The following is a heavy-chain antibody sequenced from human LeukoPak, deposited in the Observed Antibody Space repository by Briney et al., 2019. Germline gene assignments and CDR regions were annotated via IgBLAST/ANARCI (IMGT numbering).Heavy chain of an antibody. CDR1: GGSINTLY. CDR3: ARHLTRRDCFYYGMDV. CDR2: IFYSGST. J-gene: IGHJ6*02. Sequence: PSETLSLTCTVSGGSINTLYWSWIRQSPGKGLEWIGYIFYSGSTNYNPSLKSRVTISVDTSKNQFSLTLNSVTAADTAVYYCARHLTRRDCFYYGMDVWGQGTPVTVSS. V-gene: IGHV4-59*08.